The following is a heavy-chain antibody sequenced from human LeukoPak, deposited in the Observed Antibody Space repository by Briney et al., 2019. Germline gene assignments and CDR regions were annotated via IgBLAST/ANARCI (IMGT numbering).Heavy chain of an antibody. Sequence: VASVKVSCKASGGTFSSYAISWVRQAPGQGLEWMGRINPNSGGTNYAQKFQGRVTMTRDTSISTAYMELSRLRSDDTAVYYCASGWFGELFSYWGQGTLVTVSS. D-gene: IGHD3-10*01. V-gene: IGHV1-2*06. CDR1: GGTFSSYA. CDR3: ASGWFGELFSY. J-gene: IGHJ4*02. CDR2: INPNSGGT.